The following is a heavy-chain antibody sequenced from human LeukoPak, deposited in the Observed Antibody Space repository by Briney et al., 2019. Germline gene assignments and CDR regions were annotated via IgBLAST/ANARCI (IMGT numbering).Heavy chain of an antibody. CDR2: IIPIFGTA. J-gene: IGHJ6*03. CDR3: AVVNIVVVPAAPNYYYYYMDV. D-gene: IGHD2-2*01. CDR1: GGTFSSYA. V-gene: IGHV1-69*05. Sequence: SVKLSCKASGGTFSSYAISWVRQAPGQGLEWMGGIIPIFGTANYAQKFQGRVTITTDESTSTAYMELSSLRSEDTAVYHCAVVNIVVVPAAPNYYYYYMDVWGKGTTVTVSS.